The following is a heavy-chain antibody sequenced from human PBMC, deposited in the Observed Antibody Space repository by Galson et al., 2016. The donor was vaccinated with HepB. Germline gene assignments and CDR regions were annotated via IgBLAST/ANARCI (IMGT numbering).Heavy chain of an antibody. V-gene: IGHV3-23*01. CDR1: GFTFSSYA. J-gene: IGHJ4*02. Sequence: SLRLSCAASGFTFSSYAMSWFRQAPGKGLECVSSISGSGADTFYVDSVKGRFTISRDSAKSSLSLQMNSLRAEDTAIYYCAILIASNGHLDSWGQGTLVTVSS. D-gene: IGHD2-8*01. CDR2: ISGSGADT. CDR3: AILIASNGHLDS.